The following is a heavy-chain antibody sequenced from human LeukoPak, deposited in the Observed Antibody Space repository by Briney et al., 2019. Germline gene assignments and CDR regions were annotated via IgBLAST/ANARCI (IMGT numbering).Heavy chain of an antibody. CDR1: GFTFSGSA. CDR2: ISTKANSYAT. CDR3: TSHSGTTHAAFYV. J-gene: IGHJ3*01. Sequence: EPGGSLRLSCAASGFTFSGSAMHWVRQASGKGLEWVGRISTKANSYATAYAASVKGTLTISRDDSKNAAYLHMNSLKTYDTSEHSCTSHSGTTHAAFYVWGQGTMVTASS. D-gene: IGHD1-14*01. V-gene: IGHV3-73*01.